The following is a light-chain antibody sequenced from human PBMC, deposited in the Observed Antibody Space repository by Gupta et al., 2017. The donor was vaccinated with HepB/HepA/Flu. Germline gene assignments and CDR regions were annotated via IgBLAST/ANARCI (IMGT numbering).Light chain of an antibody. CDR2: GNS. J-gene: IGLJ2*01. V-gene: IGLV1-40*01. CDR3: QSYDSSLSGSVV. Sequence: QSVLTQPPSVSGAPGQRVTISCTGSSSNIGTVYDVHWYQQLPGTAPKLLIYGNSNRPSGVPDRFSGSKSGTSASLAITGLQAEDEADYYCQSYDSSLSGSVVFGGGTKLTVL. CDR1: SSNIGTVYD.